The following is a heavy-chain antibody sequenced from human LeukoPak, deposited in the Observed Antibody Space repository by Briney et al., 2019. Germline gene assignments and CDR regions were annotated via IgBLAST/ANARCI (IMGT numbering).Heavy chain of an antibody. D-gene: IGHD3-16*01. CDR3: VTSQLLGDPEAY. V-gene: IGHV4-4*07. CDR1: GASISNYY. CDR2: MHTAGSP. Sequence: SETLSLTCIVSGASISNYYCSWIRQPAGQGLEWIGRMHTAGSPNYNPSLKSRVAMSVDTSNNQFSLRLTSVTAADTAVYFCVTSQLLGDPEAYWGQGTPVTVTS. J-gene: IGHJ4*02.